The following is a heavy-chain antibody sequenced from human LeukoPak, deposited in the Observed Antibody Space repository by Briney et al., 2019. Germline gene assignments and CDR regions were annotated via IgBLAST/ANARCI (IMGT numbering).Heavy chain of an antibody. D-gene: IGHD5-24*01. CDR2: IYPGDSDT. Sequence: GESLKISCKHSEYSFPNYCIGWVRQLPGKGLEWMGIIYPGDSDTRYSPSFQGQVTISADKSISTAYLQWSSLKASDTAMYYCAMCRDGYRVFDYWGQGTLVTVSS. CDR1: EYSFPNYC. CDR3: AMCRDGYRVFDY. V-gene: IGHV5-51*01. J-gene: IGHJ4*02.